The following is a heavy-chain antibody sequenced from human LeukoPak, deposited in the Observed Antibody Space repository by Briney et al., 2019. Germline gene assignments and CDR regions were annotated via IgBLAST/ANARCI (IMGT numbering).Heavy chain of an antibody. V-gene: IGHV3-33*06. J-gene: IGHJ4*02. CDR2: IWSDGTNR. D-gene: IGHD4-11*01. CDR3: AKDAQRGFDYSNSLEY. CDR1: GFTFSHYG. Sequence: GRSLRLSCAAPGFTFSHYGMHWVRQAPGKWLELVTVIWSDGTNRYYADSVKGRFTISRDDSGNTVYLQMNSLRPEDTGVYYCAKDAQRGFDYSNSLEYWGQGTPVTVST.